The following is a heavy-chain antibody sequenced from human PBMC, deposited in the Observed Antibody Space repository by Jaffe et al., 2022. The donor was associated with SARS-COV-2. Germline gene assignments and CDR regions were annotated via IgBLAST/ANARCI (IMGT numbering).Heavy chain of an antibody. D-gene: IGHD1-26*01. J-gene: IGHJ3*02. CDR2: VSGAGSVT. CDR3: AKPRSGIYSTAFDI. V-gene: IGHV3-23*04. Sequence: EVQLVESGGGLVQPGGSLRLSCAASGFTFSAYGMTWVRQAPGKGLEWVSTVSGAGSVTHYADSVEGRFTISRDNSKNTLYLQMNSLRAEDTAIYYCAKPRSGIYSTAFDIWGRGTMVTVSP. CDR1: GFTFSAYG.